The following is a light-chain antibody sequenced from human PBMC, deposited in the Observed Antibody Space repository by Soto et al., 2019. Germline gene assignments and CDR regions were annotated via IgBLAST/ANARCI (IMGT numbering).Light chain of an antibody. CDR2: AAS. J-gene: IGKJ5*01. CDR3: QLSDSSLT. Sequence: DIQMTQSPSSLAASFGDRVAITCRASHNINTYLSWYQQRPGKAPRLLIYAASSVQGGVPSKLSGSGSGTDFTLTISSLQPEDFATYYCQLSDSSLTFGQGTRLEIK. V-gene: IGKV1-39*01. CDR1: HNINTY.